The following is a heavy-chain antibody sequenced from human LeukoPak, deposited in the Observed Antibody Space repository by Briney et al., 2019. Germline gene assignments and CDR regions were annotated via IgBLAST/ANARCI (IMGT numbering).Heavy chain of an antibody. D-gene: IGHD3-3*01. J-gene: IGHJ3*02. V-gene: IGHV1-2*02. Sequence: GSSVKVSCKASGYTFTGYYMHWVRRAPGQGLEWMGWINPNSGGTNYAQKFQGRVTMTTDTSTSTAYMELRSLRSDDTAVYYCAREESGHLWAAAFDIWGQGTMVTVSS. CDR1: GYTFTGYY. CDR3: AREESGHLWAAAFDI. CDR2: INPNSGGT.